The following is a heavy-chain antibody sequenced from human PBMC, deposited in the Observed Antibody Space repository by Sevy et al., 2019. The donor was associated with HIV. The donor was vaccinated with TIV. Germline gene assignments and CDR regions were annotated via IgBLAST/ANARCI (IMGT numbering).Heavy chain of an antibody. J-gene: IGHJ3*01. CDR1: GFTFSNYW. Sequence: GGSLRLSCVASGFTFSNYWMSWVRQAPGKGLEWVANIKQDGSEKNYVDSVEGRFATSRDNAKNSLFLQMNSLRAEDTAVYYCATKGGLRPNVAFAVWGPGTMVTVSS. V-gene: IGHV3-7*03. CDR2: IKQDGSEK. CDR3: ATKGGLRPNVAFAV. D-gene: IGHD3-16*01.